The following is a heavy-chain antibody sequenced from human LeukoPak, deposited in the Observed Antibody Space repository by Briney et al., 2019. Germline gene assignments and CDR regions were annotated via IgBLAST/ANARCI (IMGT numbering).Heavy chain of an antibody. CDR1: GFSFSTSG. CDR3: AREGRQAGCSGSYGYSS. Sequence: GGSLRLSCAASGFSFSTSGMNWVRQAPGKGLQWVSYISASSETIYYTDSVKGRFTISRDNAKNSLYLQMHSLRDVDTAVYYCAREGRQAGCSGSYGYSSWGQGTLVTVSS. J-gene: IGHJ4*02. CDR2: ISASSETI. D-gene: IGHD1-26*01. V-gene: IGHV3-48*02.